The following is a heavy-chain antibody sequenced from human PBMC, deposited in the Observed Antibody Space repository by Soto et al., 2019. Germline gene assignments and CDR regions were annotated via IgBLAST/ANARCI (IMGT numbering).Heavy chain of an antibody. V-gene: IGHV3-74*01. J-gene: IGHJ1*01. D-gene: IGHD6-13*01. CDR3: ARALIAAAGSDW. CDR2: IGPDGTST. CDR1: GFTFSTFW. Sequence: EVQLVESGGGLVQPGGSLRLSCAASGFTFSTFWMHWVRRAPGKGLVWVSRIGPDGTSTTYADSVKGRFTVSRDNAENTVYLHMNSLTAEDTGVYYCARALIAAAGSDWWGRGTLVTVSS.